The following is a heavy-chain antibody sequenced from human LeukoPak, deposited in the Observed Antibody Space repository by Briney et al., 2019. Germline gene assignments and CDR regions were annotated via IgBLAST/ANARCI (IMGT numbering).Heavy chain of an antibody. CDR2: IYYSGST. CDR1: GGSISSYY. D-gene: IGHD3-22*01. V-gene: IGHV4-59*01. Sequence: SETLSLTCTVSGGSISSYYWSWIREPPGKGLGWIGYIYYSGSTNYNPSLKSRVTISVDTSKNQFSLKLSSVTAADTAVYYCARGAGYYDTIDYWGQGTLVTVSS. CDR3: ARGAGYYDTIDY. J-gene: IGHJ4*02.